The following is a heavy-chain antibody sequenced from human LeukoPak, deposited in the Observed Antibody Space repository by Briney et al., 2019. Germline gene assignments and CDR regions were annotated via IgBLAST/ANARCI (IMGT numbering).Heavy chain of an antibody. Sequence: GASVKVSCKASGDTFSSYAINWVRQAPGQGLKWMGGIIPIFGTANYAQEFHGRVTMTRDMSISTVYMELSSLRSEDTAVYYCAAYGSGRYSYFDYWGQGTLVTVSS. CDR1: GDTFSSYA. CDR3: AAYGSGRYSYFDY. V-gene: IGHV1-69*05. CDR2: IIPIFGTA. D-gene: IGHD3-10*01. J-gene: IGHJ4*02.